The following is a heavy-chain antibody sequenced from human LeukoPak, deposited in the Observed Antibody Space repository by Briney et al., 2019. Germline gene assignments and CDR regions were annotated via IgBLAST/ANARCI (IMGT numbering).Heavy chain of an antibody. CDR1: GFTFSNYA. CDR2: ISYVGSNK. V-gene: IGHV3-30*04. CDR3: ARGSTYYYDSSGYYPTGYFDY. Sequence: GGSLRLSCVASGFTFSNYAIHWVRQAPGKGLEWVAVISYVGSNKYYADSVKGRFTISRDNSKNTLYLQMNSLRAEDTAVYYCARGSTYYYDSSGYYPTGYFDYWGQGTLVTVSS. D-gene: IGHD3-22*01. J-gene: IGHJ4*02.